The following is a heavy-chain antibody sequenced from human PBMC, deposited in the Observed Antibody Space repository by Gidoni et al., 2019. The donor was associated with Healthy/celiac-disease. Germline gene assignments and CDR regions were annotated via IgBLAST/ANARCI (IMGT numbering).Heavy chain of an antibody. CDR1: GFTFSSYG. Sequence: QVQLVESGGGVVQPGRSLRLSCAASGFTFSSYGMPWVRQAPGKGLEWVAVISYDGSNKYYADSVKGRLTISRDNSKNTLYLQMNSLRAEDTAVYYCAKDDSSPRTSELSRWGQGTLVTVSS. J-gene: IGHJ4*02. CDR2: ISYDGSNK. V-gene: IGHV3-30*18. D-gene: IGHD2-2*01. CDR3: AKDDSSPRTSELSR.